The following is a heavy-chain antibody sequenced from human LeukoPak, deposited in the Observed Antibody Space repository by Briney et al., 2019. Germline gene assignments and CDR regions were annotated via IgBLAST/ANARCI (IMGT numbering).Heavy chain of an antibody. V-gene: IGHV4-61*05. J-gene: IGHJ4*02. CDR2: IYYSGGT. CDR1: GGSISSTTYY. CDR3: ARLRGYYYDY. D-gene: IGHD5-12*01. Sequence: SETLSLTCTVSGGSISSTTYYWGWIRQPPGKGLEWIGYIYYSGGTDYNPSLKSRVTISVDTSKNQFSLKLSSVTAADTAVYYCARLRGYYYDYWGQGTQVTVSS.